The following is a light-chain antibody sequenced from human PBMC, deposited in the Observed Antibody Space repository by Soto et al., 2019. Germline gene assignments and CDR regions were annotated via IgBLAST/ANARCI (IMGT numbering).Light chain of an antibody. CDR1: QSVSSY. CDR3: QQRSKSSWT. CDR2: DAS. J-gene: IGKJ1*01. Sequence: IWLTQSPATLSLSPWERATLSCRASQSVSSYLAWYQQKPGKAPRLLMYDASNRATGIPARLSGSGSGTDLTITIRSIENEDFEVYYCQQRSKSSWTFGQGTPVDI. V-gene: IGKV3-11*01.